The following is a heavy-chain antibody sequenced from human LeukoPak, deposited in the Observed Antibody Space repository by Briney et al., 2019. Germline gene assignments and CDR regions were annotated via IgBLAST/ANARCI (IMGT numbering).Heavy chain of an antibody. D-gene: IGHD1-26*01. J-gene: IGHJ4*02. CDR1: GGSIRSYY. CDR2: IYYSGST. CDR3: ARGSGSSGSYFLPPSYYFDY. Sequence: PSETLSLTCTVSGGSIRSYYWNRIRQPPGKGLEWIGYIYYSGSTNYNPSLKSRVTISVDTSKNQFSLNLNSVTAADTAVYYCARGSGSSGSYFLPPSYYFDYWGQGTLVTVSS. V-gene: IGHV4-59*01.